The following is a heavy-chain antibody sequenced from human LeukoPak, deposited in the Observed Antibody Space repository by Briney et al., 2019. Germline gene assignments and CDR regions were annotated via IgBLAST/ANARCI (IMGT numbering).Heavy chain of an antibody. CDR1: GFTFSSYA. V-gene: IGHV3-23*01. CDR2: ISGSGGST. D-gene: IGHD3-22*01. J-gene: IGHJ4*02. Sequence: HPGGSLRLSCAASGFTFSSYAMSWVRQAPGKGLEWVSAISGSGGSTYYADSVKGRFTISRDNSKNTLYLQMNSLRAEDTAVYYCARGSYYYYYDSSGYEGTGFDYWGQGTLVTVSS. CDR3: ARGSYYYYYDSSGYEGTGFDY.